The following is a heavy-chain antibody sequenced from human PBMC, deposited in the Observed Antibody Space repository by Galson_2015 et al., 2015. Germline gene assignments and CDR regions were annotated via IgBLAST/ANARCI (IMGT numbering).Heavy chain of an antibody. J-gene: IGHJ4*02. V-gene: IGHV3-30-3*01. CDR3: ARDIGIPAAMRHFDY. D-gene: IGHD2-2*01. Sequence: SLRLSCAASGFTFSSYAMHWVRQAPGKGLEWVAVISYDGSNKYYADPVKGRFTISRDNSKNTLYLQMNSLRAEDTAVYYCARDIGIPAAMRHFDYWGQGTLVTVSS. CDR1: GFTFSSYA. CDR2: ISYDGSNK.